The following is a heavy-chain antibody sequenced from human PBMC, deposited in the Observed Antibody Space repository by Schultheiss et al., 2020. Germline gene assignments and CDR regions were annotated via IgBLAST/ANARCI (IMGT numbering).Heavy chain of an antibody. D-gene: IGHD3-9*01. Sequence: SETLSLNCAVSGYSFSSGYYWGWIRQPPGKGLEWIGYIYYSGSTNYNPSLKSRVTISVDTSKNQFSLKLSSVTAADTAVYYCARADYTLLAGFLSPRAFDIWGPGTMVTVSS. CDR3: ARADYTLLAGFLSPRAFDI. V-gene: IGHV4-61*01. CDR1: GYSFSSGYY. CDR2: IYYSGST. J-gene: IGHJ3*02.